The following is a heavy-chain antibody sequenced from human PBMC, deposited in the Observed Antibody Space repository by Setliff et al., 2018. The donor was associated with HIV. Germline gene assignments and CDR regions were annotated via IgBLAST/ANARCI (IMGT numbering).Heavy chain of an antibody. D-gene: IGHD3-9*01. CDR2: IYYSGST. Sequence: PSETLSLTCTVSGGSISSSSYYWGWIRQPPGKGLEWIGSIYYSGSTYYNPSLKSPVTISVDTSKNQFSLKLSFVTAADTAVYYCARSLRYFDWSLRRPSHDAFDFWGQGTMVTVSS. J-gene: IGHJ3*01. V-gene: IGHV4-39*07. CDR3: ARSLRYFDWSLRRPSHDAFDF. CDR1: GGSISSSSYY.